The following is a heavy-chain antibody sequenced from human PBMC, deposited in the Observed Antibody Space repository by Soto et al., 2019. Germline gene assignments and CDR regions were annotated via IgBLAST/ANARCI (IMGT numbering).Heavy chain of an antibody. V-gene: IGHV1-18*01. Sequence: GASVKVSCKASGYTFTSYGISWVRQAPGQGLEWMGWISAYNGNTNYAQKFQGRVTMTRNTSISTAYMELSSLRSEDTAVYYCARARDGYNRHNWFDPWGQGTLVTVSS. CDR3: ARARDGYNRHNWFDP. CDR2: ISAYNGNT. D-gene: IGHD5-12*01. J-gene: IGHJ5*02. CDR1: GYTFTSYG.